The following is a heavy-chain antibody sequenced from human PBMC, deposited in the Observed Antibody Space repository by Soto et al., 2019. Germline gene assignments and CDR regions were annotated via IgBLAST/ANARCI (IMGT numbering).Heavy chain of an antibody. V-gene: IGHV4-31*03. J-gene: IGHJ6*02. CDR1: GGSISSGGYY. CDR3: ARLLWFGELSGYYGMDV. CDR2: IYYSGST. Sequence: VQLQESGPGLVKPSQTLSLTCTVSGGSISSGGYYWSWIRQHPGKGLEWIGYIYYSGSTYYNPSLTSRVTISVDTSKNQFCLNLSSVTAADTAVYYCARLLWFGELSGYYGMDVWGQGTTVTVSS. D-gene: IGHD3-10*01.